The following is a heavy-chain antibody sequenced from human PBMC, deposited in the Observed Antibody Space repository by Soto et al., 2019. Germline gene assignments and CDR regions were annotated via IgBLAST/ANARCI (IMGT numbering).Heavy chain of an antibody. V-gene: IGHV3-9*01. CDR3: ANGENAMDV. J-gene: IGHJ6*02. CDR2: ISWNSEKR. CDR1: GFTFDDHA. Sequence: SLRLSCAASGFTFDDHAMHWVRQAPGKGLEWVSGISWNSEKRGYADSVTGRFTISRDNTKNSLYLQMNSLKPEDTALYYCANGENAMDVWGHGTTVTVSS. D-gene: IGHD4-17*01.